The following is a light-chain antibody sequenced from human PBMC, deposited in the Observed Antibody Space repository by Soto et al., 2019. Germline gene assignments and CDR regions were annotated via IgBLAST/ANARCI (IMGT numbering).Light chain of an antibody. CDR2: NVN. CDR3: SSYTNTNTVV. J-gene: IGLJ2*01. CDR1: SSDVGGYDY. V-gene: IGLV2-14*03. Sequence: QSALPQVASVSGSPGQSITISCTGTSSDVGGYDYVSWYQQHPGKAPKLMIYNVNYRPSGVSNRFSGSKSGNTASLTISGLQAEDEANYYCSSYTNTNTVVCGGGTKLTVL.